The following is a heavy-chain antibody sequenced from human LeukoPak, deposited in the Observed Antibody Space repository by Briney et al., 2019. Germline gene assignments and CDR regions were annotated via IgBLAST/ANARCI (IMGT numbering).Heavy chain of an antibody. D-gene: IGHD3-10*01. V-gene: IGHV3-21*01. CDR1: GFTFSSYS. J-gene: IGHJ4*02. Sequence: PGRSLRLSCAASGFTFSSYSMNWVRQAPGKGLEWVSSTSSSGSYIYYADSVKGRFIISRDNAKNSLYLQMNSLRAEDSAIYYCARTDGSGSYSDYWGQGTLVTVSS. CDR2: TSSSGSYI. CDR3: ARTDGSGSYSDY.